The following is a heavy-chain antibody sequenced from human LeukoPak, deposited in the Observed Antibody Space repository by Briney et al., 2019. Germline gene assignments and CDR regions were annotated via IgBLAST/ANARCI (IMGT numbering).Heavy chain of an antibody. V-gene: IGHV1-18*01. CDR1: GYTFTSYG. Sequence: ASVKVSCKASGYTFTSYGISWLRQAPGQGLEWMGWISAYNDNTNYAQKLQGRVTMTTDTSTSTAYMELRSLTSDDTAVYYCARAQYYYGSGTYSPLGYWGQGTLVTVSS. CDR2: ISAYNDNT. J-gene: IGHJ4*02. D-gene: IGHD3-10*01. CDR3: ARAQYYYGSGTYSPLGY.